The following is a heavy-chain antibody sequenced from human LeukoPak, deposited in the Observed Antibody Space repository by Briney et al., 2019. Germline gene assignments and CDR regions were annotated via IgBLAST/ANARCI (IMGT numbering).Heavy chain of an antibody. J-gene: IGHJ4*02. V-gene: IGHV3-30*03. CDR2: ISYDGSNK. D-gene: IGHD3-22*01. Sequence: GGSLRLSCAASGFTFSSYAMSWVRQAPGKGLEWVAVISYDGSNKYYADSVKGRFTISRDNSKNTLYLQMNSLRAEDTAVYYCASEHYYDSSGYLYYFDYWGQGTLVTVSS. CDR3: ASEHYYDSSGYLYYFDY. CDR1: GFTFSSYA.